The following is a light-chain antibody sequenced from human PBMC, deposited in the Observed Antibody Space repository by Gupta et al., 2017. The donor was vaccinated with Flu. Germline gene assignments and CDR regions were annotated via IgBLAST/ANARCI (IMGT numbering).Light chain of an antibody. V-gene: IGLV2-14*01. CDR2: EVS. Sequence: QSALTPPASVSGSPAQSITIPCTGTSSDVGGYNYVSWYQQHPGKAPKLMIYEVSNRPSGVSNRFSGSKSGNTASLTISGLQAEDEADYYCSSYTSSSTLVVFGGGTKLTVL. CDR3: SSYTSSSTLVV. J-gene: IGLJ3*02. CDR1: SSDVGGYNY.